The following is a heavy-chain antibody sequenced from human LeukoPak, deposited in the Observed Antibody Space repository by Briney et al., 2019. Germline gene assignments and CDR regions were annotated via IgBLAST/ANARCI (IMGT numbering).Heavy chain of an antibody. D-gene: IGHD3-10*01. CDR3: ARVRSSGSPLDY. J-gene: IGHJ4*02. V-gene: IGHV3-11*05. Sequence: GGSLRLSCAASGFTFSDYYMSWIRQAPGKGLEWVSYISKSGTSTKYADSVKGRFSISRDNAKQSLYPQLTSLTAEDTAVYYCARVRSSGSPLDYWGQGTLVTVSS. CDR1: GFTFSDYY. CDR2: ISKSGTST.